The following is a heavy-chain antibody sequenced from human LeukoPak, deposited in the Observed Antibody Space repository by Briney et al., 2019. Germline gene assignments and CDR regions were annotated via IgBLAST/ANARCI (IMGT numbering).Heavy chain of an antibody. V-gene: IGHV1-46*01. J-gene: IGHJ4*02. CDR2: INPSGGST. D-gene: IGHD6-19*01. Sequence: ASVKVSCKASGYTFTSYYMHWVRQAPGQGLEWMGIINPSGGSTSYAQKFQGRVTMTRDMSTSTVYMELSSLRSEDTAVYYCASLDSSGWVFDYWGQGTLVTVSS. CDR1: GYTFTSYY. CDR3: ASLDSSGWVFDY.